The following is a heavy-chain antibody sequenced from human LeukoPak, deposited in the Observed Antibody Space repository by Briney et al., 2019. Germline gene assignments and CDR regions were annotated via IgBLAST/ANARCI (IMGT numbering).Heavy chain of an antibody. V-gene: IGHV1-69*05. CDR3: ARGLLNYDSSGYHGEFDY. CDR2: IIPIFGAA. CDR1: GYTFTGYY. J-gene: IGHJ4*02. Sequence: GASVKVSCKASGYTFTGYYMHWVRQAPGQGLEWIGGIIPIFGAANYAQKFQGRVTITTDESASTAYMELSSLRSEDTAVYYCARGLLNYDSSGYHGEFDYWGQGTLVTVSS. D-gene: IGHD3-22*01.